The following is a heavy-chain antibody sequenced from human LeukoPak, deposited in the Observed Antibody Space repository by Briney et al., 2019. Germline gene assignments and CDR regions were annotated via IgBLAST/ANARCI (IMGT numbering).Heavy chain of an antibody. D-gene: IGHD6-13*01. CDR2: IYYSGST. CDR1: GGSISSYY. Sequence: SETLSFTCTVSGGSISSYYWSWIRQPPGKGLEWIGYIYYSGSTNYNPSLKSRVTISVDTSKNQFSLKLSSVTAADTAVYYCARVYVSSSSWSFDYWGQGTLVTVSS. J-gene: IGHJ4*02. V-gene: IGHV4-59*01. CDR3: ARVYVSSSSWSFDY.